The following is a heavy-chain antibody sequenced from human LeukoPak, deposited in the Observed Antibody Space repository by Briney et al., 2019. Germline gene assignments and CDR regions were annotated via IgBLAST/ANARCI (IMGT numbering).Heavy chain of an antibody. Sequence: GGSLRLSCAASGFTVSSNYMSWVRQAPGKGLEWVSVIYSDGRIHSADSVKGRFTISRDDSKNTLSLQMNSLRAEDTAVYYCARESGYSYGLTGFFDYWGQGTLVTVSS. CDR2: IYSDGRI. D-gene: IGHD5-18*01. J-gene: IGHJ4*02. CDR3: ARESGYSYGLTGFFDY. CDR1: GFTVSSNY. V-gene: IGHV3-53*01.